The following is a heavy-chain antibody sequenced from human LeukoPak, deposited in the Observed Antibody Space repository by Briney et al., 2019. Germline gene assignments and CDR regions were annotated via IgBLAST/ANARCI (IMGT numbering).Heavy chain of an antibody. CDR2: TNGGGVRP. CDR1: GFTFSDYA. D-gene: IGHD3-9*01. J-gene: IGHJ3*02. V-gene: IGHV3-23*01. Sequence: AGGSLRLSCAASGFTFSDYAMSWVRQAPGKGLEWVSGTNGGGVRPQYADSVKGRFTVSRDNSQDTLYLQMNSLTAEDTALYYCAKHQGLFRYSDWAADAFDIRGQGTMVTVSS. CDR3: AKHQGLFRYSDWAADAFDI.